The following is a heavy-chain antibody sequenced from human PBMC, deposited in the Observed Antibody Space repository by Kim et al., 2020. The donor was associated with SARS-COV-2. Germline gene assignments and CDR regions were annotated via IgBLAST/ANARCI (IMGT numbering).Heavy chain of an antibody. CDR3: ARVGTGEGTYSSSADNWFDP. V-gene: IGHV4-4*02. Sequence: SETLSLTCAVSGGSISSSNWWSWVRQPPGKGLEWIGEIYHSGSTNYNPSLKSRVTISVDKSKNQFSLKLSSVTAADTAVYYCARVGTGEGTYSSSADNWFDPWGQGTLVTVSS. CDR2: IYHSGST. CDR1: GGSISSSNW. J-gene: IGHJ5*02. D-gene: IGHD6-6*01.